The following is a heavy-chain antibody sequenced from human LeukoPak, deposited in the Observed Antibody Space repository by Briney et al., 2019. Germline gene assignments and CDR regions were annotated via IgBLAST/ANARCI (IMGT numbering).Heavy chain of an antibody. CDR3: AKYYDSSALKYYFDY. D-gene: IGHD3-22*01. Sequence: GGSLRLSCAASGFTFSRYWMSWVRQAPGRGLEWLANIKEDGREKYYVDSVKGRFTISRDYAKSSLYLQMDSLRAEDTAVYYCAKYYDSSALKYYFDYWGQGTLVTVSS. J-gene: IGHJ4*02. V-gene: IGHV3-7*02. CDR1: GFTFSRYW. CDR2: IKEDGREK.